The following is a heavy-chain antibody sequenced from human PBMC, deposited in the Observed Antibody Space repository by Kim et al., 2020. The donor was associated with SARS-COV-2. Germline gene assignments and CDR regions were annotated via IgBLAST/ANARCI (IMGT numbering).Heavy chain of an antibody. V-gene: IGHV4-39*01. CDR1: GDSSSSSHFH. D-gene: IGHD6-6*01. Sequence: ISTVSGDSSSSSHFHWGWVRQPPDKRLEYIVAIYYNGNTYYNPSLKSRVTISLDTSKNQFSLKLTSVTAADTAVYYCARLDVGAPFDCWGQGTLVTVSS. CDR2: IYYNGNT. CDR3: ARLDVGAPFDC. J-gene: IGHJ4*02.